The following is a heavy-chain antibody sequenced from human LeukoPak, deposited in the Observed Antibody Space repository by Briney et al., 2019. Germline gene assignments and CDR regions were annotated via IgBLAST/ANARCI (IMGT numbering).Heavy chain of an antibody. Sequence: PGRSLRLSCAASGFTVSSYGMHWVRQAPGKGLEWVAVISYDGSNKYYADSVKGRFTISRDNSKNTLYLQMNSLRAEDTAVYYCAKVAGIRTTAFDYWGQGTLVTVSS. CDR2: ISYDGSNK. CDR3: AKVAGIRTTAFDY. J-gene: IGHJ4*02. D-gene: IGHD1-14*01. CDR1: GFTVSSYG. V-gene: IGHV3-30*18.